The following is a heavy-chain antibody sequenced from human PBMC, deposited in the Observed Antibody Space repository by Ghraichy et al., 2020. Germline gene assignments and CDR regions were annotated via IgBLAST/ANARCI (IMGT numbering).Heavy chain of an antibody. J-gene: IGHJ6*02. CDR3: ARGYYDFWSGWFYYYGMDV. CDR1: GGSFSGYY. D-gene: IGHD3-3*01. V-gene: IGHV4-34*01. Sequence: SETLSLTFAVYGGSFSGYYWSWIRQPPGKGLEWIGEINHSGSTNYNPSLKSRVTISVDTSKNQFSLKLSSVTAADTAVYYCARGYYDFWSGWFYYYGMDVWGQGTTVTVSS. CDR2: INHSGST.